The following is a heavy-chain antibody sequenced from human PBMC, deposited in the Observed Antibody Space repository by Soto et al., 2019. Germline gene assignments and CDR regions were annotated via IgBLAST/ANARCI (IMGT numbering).Heavy chain of an antibody. CDR1: GFTFSSYA. CDR3: ASSVAATIVLGYFDY. V-gene: IGHV3-23*01. J-gene: IGHJ4*02. CDR2: ISGSGGST. D-gene: IGHD2-15*01. Sequence: PGGSLRLSGAASGFTFSSYAMSWVRQAPGKGLEWVSAISGSGGSTYYADSVKGRFTISRDNSKNTLYLQMNSLRAEDTAVYYCASSVAATIVLGYFDYWGQGTLVTVSS.